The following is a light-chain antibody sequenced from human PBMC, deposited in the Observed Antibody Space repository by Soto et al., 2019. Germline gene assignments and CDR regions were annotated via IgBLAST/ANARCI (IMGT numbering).Light chain of an antibody. Sequence: DIQMTQSPSSVSASVGDRVTIPCRASQNIRSWLAWYQQKPGKAPKIMIYAASNLQSGVPSRFSGSGSGTDFTLTISSLQPEDFATYYCEQVNSFPITYGQGTRLEIK. J-gene: IGKJ5*01. CDR2: AAS. CDR1: QNIRSW. CDR3: EQVNSFPIT. V-gene: IGKV1-12*01.